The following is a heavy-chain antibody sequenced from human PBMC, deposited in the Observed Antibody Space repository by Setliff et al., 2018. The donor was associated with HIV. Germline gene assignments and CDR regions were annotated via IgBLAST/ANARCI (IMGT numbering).Heavy chain of an antibody. D-gene: IGHD3-10*01. Sequence: PSETLSLTCTVSGGSISSGDYFLSWIRQAPGKGLEWIGCIYYSGSAYYNPSLKSRVTMSVDTSKNQFSLKLSSVTAADTAAYYCARLGYVSGGFYKTPGPYYFDYWGQGALVTVSS. J-gene: IGHJ4*02. CDR3: ARLGYVSGGFYKTPGPYYFDY. CDR1: GGSISSGDYF. V-gene: IGHV4-30-4*08. CDR2: IYYSGSA.